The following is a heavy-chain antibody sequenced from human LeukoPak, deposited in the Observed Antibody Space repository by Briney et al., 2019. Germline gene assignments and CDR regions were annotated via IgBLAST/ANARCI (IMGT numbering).Heavy chain of an antibody. CDR3: ARDRIAVAGTHWFDP. V-gene: IGHV3-21*01. D-gene: IGHD6-19*01. CDR2: ISSSSSYI. J-gene: IGHJ5*02. Sequence: GGSLRLSCAASGFTFSSYSMNWVRQAPGKGLEWVSSISSSSSYIYYADSVKGRFTISRDNAKNSLYLQMNSLRAEDTAVYYCARDRIAVAGTHWFDPWGQGTLVTVSS. CDR1: GFTFSSYS.